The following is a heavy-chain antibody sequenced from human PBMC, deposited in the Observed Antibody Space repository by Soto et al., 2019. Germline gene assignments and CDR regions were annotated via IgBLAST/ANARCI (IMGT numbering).Heavy chain of an antibody. D-gene: IGHD3-22*01. CDR2: INPSGGST. CDR3: ARASDSSGYYPRFDP. J-gene: IGHJ5*02. Sequence: ASVKVSCKASGYTFTSYYMHWVRQAPGQGLEWMGIINPSGGSTSYAQKFQGRVTMTRDTSTSTVYMELSSLRSEDTAVYYCARASDSSGYYPRFDPWGQGTLVTVAS. V-gene: IGHV1-46*01. CDR1: GYTFTSYY.